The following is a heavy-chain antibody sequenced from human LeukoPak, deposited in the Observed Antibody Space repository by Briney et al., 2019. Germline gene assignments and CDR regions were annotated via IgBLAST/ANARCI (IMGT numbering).Heavy chain of an antibody. D-gene: IGHD1/OR15-1a*01. CDR3: AKDLLPEQNVMDV. CDR1: GFTFSSYG. Sequence: PGGSLRLSCAASGFTFSSYGMHWVRQAPGKGLEWVAVISYDGSNKYYADSVKGRFTISRDNSKNTLYLQMNSLRAEDTAVYYCAKDLLPEQNVMDVWGQGTTVTVSS. CDR2: ISYDGSNK. J-gene: IGHJ6*02. V-gene: IGHV3-30*18.